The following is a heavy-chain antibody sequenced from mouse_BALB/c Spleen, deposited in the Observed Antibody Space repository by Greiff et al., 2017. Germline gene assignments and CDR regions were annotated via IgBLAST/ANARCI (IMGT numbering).Heavy chain of an antibody. CDR2: GSGST. CDR3: ARLGLGWFAY. J-gene: IGHJ3*01. Sequence: GSGSTNHNEKFKGKATFTADTSSNTAYMQLSSLTSEDSAVYSCARLGLGWFAYWGQGTLVTVSA. D-gene: IGHD4-1*01. V-gene: IGHV1-9*01.